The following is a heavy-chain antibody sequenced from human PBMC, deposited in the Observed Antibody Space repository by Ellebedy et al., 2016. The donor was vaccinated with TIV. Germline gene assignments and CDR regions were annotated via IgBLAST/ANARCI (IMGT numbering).Heavy chain of an antibody. J-gene: IGHJ4*02. Sequence: PGGSLRLSCAASGFTFSGYYMSWFRQAPGKGPEWVSYIRYSGDLMYYADSVKGRFTTSRDNAENSMYLQMNSLRAEDTAVYYCARLGVIAAAGASDYWGQGTLVIVSS. D-gene: IGHD6-13*01. CDR2: IRYSGDLM. CDR3: ARLGVIAAAGASDY. CDR1: GFTFSGYY. V-gene: IGHV3-11*01.